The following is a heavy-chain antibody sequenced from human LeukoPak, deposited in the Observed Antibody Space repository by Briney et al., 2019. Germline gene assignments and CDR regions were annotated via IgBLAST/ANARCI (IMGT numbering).Heavy chain of an antibody. Sequence: GGSPRLSCAASGFTFSTYWMSWVRQAPGKGLEWVANIKQDGSEKYYVDSVKGRFTISRDNAKNSLYLQMNNLRAEDTAVYYCARERFPRDFDYWGQGTLVTVSS. CDR3: ARERFPRDFDY. CDR2: IKQDGSEK. D-gene: IGHD3-16*01. J-gene: IGHJ4*02. V-gene: IGHV3-7*01. CDR1: GFTFSTYW.